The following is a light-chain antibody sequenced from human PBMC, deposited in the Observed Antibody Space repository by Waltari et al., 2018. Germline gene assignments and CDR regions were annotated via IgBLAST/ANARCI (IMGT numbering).Light chain of an antibody. CDR3: QQRSNWPRT. J-gene: IGKJ2*01. Sequence: EIVLTQSPATLSLSPGERATLSCRASQNVRNYLGWYQQKPGQAPRLLIYDASSRATDIPARFNGSGSGTDFTLTISSLEPEDFAVYYCQQRSNWPRTFGQGTKLEIK. V-gene: IGKV3-11*01. CDR1: QNVRNY. CDR2: DAS.